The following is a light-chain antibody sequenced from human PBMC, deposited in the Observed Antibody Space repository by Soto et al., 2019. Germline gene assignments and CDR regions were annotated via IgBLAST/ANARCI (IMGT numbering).Light chain of an antibody. V-gene: IGLV1-44*01. CDR2: NND. CDR3: AAWDDSLNGPV. Sequence: QSALTQPPSASGTPGQRVTISCSGSSSNIGSNTVNWYHHLPGTAPKILIYNNDQRPSGVPDRFSGSKSGTSASLAISGLQSEDEADYYCAAWDDSLNGPVFGGGTQLTVL. CDR1: SSNIGSNT. J-gene: IGLJ3*02.